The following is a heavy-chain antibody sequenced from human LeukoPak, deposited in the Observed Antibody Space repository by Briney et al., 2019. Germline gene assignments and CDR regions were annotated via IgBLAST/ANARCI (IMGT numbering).Heavy chain of an antibody. Sequence: SETLSLTCAVSGYSLGSGYYWGWIRQPPGKGLEWIGSIYHSGSTYYNPSLKSRVTISVDTSKNQFSLKLSSVTAADTAVYYCAGGDPSEMDVWGKGTTVTVSS. V-gene: IGHV4-38-2*01. CDR3: AGGDPSEMDV. J-gene: IGHJ6*04. CDR2: IYHSGST. CDR1: GYSLGSGYY. D-gene: IGHD2-21*02.